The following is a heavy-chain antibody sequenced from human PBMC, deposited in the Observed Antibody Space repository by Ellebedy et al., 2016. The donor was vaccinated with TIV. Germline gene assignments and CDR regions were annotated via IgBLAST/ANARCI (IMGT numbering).Heavy chain of an antibody. Sequence: GESLKISCGGSGFSFETYGMHWVRQTPGKGLEWVAAISYDGRNKYYAASVKGRFTVSRDNFKNTLYLQMNSLNAEDTSIYHCAKDRHPYIPTWYHNYFEYWGQGTLVTVSS. CDR2: ISYDGRNK. D-gene: IGHD6-13*01. V-gene: IGHV3-30*18. CDR3: AKDRHPYIPTWYHNYFEY. CDR1: GFSFETYG. J-gene: IGHJ4*02.